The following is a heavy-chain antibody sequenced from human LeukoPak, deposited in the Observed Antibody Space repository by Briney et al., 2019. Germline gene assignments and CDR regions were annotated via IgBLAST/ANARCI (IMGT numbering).Heavy chain of an antibody. Sequence: GGSLRLSCAASGFTFSSYSMNWVRQAPGKGLEWVSYISSSSSTIYYADSVKGRFTISRDNAKNSLYLQMNSLRAEDTAVYYCARGSEGPPWSGYYTDFDYWGQGTLVTVSS. V-gene: IGHV3-48*01. CDR2: ISSSSSTI. CDR3: ARGSEGPPWSGYYTDFDY. J-gene: IGHJ4*02. CDR1: GFTFSSYS. D-gene: IGHD3-3*01.